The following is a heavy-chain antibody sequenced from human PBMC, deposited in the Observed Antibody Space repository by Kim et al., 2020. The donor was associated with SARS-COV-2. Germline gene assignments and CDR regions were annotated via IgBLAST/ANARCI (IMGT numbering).Heavy chain of an antibody. J-gene: IGHJ5*02. Sequence: NYTPSLRSRVTISVDSSKNHFSLKLTSVTAADTAVYYCARDISPLGWFDPWGQGTLVTVSS. D-gene: IGHD7-27*01. CDR3: ARDISPLGWFDP. V-gene: IGHV4-59*01.